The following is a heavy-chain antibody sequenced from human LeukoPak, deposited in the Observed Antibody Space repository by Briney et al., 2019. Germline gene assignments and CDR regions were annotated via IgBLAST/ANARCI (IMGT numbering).Heavy chain of an antibody. CDR1: GATFSSYA. D-gene: IGHD3-22*01. CDR2: IIPIFGTA. CDR3: VDRTSSGYYY. J-gene: IGHJ4*02. Sequence: ASVKVSCKASGATFSSYAISWVRQAPGQGLEWMGGIIPIFGTANYAQKFQGRVTITTDESTSTAYMELSSLRSEDTAVYYCVDRTSSGYYYWGQGTLVTVSS. V-gene: IGHV1-69*05.